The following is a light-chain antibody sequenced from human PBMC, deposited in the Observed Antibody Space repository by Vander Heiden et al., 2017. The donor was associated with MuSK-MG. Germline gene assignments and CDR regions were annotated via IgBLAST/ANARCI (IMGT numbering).Light chain of an antibody. CDR1: QSVLYSSNNKNY. V-gene: IGKV4-1*01. Sequence: DIVMTQSPDSLALSLGGRATINCKSSQSVLYSSNNKNYLAWYQQKPGQPPKLLIYWASTRESGVPDRFSGSGSGTDFTLTISSLQAEDVAVYYCQQNDSTPYTFGQGTKLEIK. CDR2: WAS. CDR3: QQNDSTPYT. J-gene: IGKJ2*01.